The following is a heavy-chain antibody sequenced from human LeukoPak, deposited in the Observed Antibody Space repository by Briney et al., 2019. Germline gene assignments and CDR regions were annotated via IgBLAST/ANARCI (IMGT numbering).Heavy chain of an antibody. J-gene: IGHJ5*02. CDR2: FGPEDGET. V-gene: IGHV1-24*01. D-gene: IGHD6-13*01. Sequence: ASVKVSCKVSGYTLTELSMHWVRQAPGKGLEWMGGFGPEDGETIYAQKFQGRVTMTEDTSTDTAYMELSSLRSEDTAVYYCAGRRIAAAGNWFDPWGQGTLVTVSS. CDR1: GYTLTELS. CDR3: AGRRIAAAGNWFDP.